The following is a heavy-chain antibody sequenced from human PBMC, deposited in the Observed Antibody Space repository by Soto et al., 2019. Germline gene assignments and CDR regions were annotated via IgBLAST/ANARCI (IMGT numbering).Heavy chain of an antibody. CDR2: INPSGGST. Sequence: QVQLVQSGAEVKKPGASVKVSCKASGYTFTSYYMHWVRQAPGQGLEWMGIINPSGGSTSYAQKFQGRVTMTRDTSTNPVYMELSSLRSEDTAVYYCARGAARLRQLFDYWGQGTLVTVS. CDR3: ARGAARLRQLFDY. V-gene: IGHV1-46*03. J-gene: IGHJ4*02. CDR1: GYTFTSYY. D-gene: IGHD1-1*01.